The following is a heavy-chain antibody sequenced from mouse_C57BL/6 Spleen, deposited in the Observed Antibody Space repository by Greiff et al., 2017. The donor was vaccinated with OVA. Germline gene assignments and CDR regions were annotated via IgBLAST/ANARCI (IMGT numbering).Heavy chain of an antibody. CDR3: ARAHFYYYGSSPFDV. D-gene: IGHD1-1*01. V-gene: IGHV3-6*01. J-gene: IGHJ1*03. CDR1: GYSITSGYY. CDR2: ISYDGSN. Sequence: EVKLQESGPGLVKPSQSLSLTCSVTGYSITSGYYWNWIRQFPGNKLEWMGYISYDGSNNYNPSLKNRISITRDTSKNQFFLKLNSVTTEDTATYYCARAHFYYYGSSPFDVWGTGTTVTVSS.